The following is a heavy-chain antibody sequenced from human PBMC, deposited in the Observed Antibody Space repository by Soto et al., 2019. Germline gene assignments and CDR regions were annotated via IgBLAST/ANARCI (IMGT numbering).Heavy chain of an antibody. Sequence: QVQLQESGPGLVMPSGTLSLTCAVSGASIISSDWWNWVRQPPGKGLEWIGEISHSGTTIYNPSLDARVTISVDVSKNHFCLNLTSVTAADTAVYFCARDFKAPNDAWAFDNWGQGTLVTVSS. CDR3: ARDFKAPNDAWAFDN. CDR1: GASIISSDW. J-gene: IGHJ4*02. CDR2: ISHSGTT. V-gene: IGHV4-4*02. D-gene: IGHD3-16*01.